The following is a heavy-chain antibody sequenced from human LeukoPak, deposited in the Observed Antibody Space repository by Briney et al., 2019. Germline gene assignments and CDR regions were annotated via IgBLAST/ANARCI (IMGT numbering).Heavy chain of an antibody. V-gene: IGHV3-21*01. CDR1: GFTFSSYS. Sequence: GGSLRLSCAASGFTFSSYSMNWVRQAPGKGLEWVSSISSSSSYIYYADSVKGRFTISRDNAKNSLYLQMNSLRAEDTAVYYCARGRIAADYQGGPDYWGQGTLVTVSS. CDR2: ISSSSSYI. J-gene: IGHJ4*02. D-gene: IGHD6-13*01. CDR3: ARGRIAADYQGGPDY.